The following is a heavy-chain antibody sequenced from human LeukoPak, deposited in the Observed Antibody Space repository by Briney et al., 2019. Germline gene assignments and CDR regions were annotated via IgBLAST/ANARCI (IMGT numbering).Heavy chain of an antibody. CDR1: GGSISSSS. CDR3: ARDRAGQWLVRCDY. D-gene: IGHD6-19*01. Sequence: LSLTCTVSGGSISSSSYYWGWIRQPPGKGLEWVSSISSWSSYINYADSVKGRFAISRDNAKNSLYLQMNSLRVEDTAVYYCARDRAGQWLVRCDYWGQGTLVTVSS. V-gene: IGHV3-11*06. J-gene: IGHJ4*02. CDR2: ISSWSSYI.